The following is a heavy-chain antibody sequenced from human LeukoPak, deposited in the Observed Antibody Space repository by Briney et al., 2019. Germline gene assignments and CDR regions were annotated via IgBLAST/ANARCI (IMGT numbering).Heavy chain of an antibody. D-gene: IGHD3-10*01. CDR2: VRTKTHGGAP. CDR1: GVTFGDYA. J-gene: IGHJ5*02. V-gene: IGHV3-49*03. Sequence: PGGSLRLSCKGSGVTFGDYAVTWFRQASGKRLEWVSFVRTKTHGGAPETAASVKGRFNVSRDDSEGIAYLQMTSLTTEDTAMYYCARINFRDYRGYTWFEPWGQGTLVTVSS. CDR3: ARINFRDYRGYTWFEP.